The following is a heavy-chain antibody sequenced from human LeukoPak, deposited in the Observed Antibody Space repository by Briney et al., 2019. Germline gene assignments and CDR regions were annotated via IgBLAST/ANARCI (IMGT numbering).Heavy chain of an antibody. J-gene: IGHJ4*02. CDR2: ISSSSSTI. CDR3: ARDSHYGDFLFDY. V-gene: IGHV3-48*02. Sequence: GGSLRLSCAAFGFIFSDYGMSWVRQAPGKGLEWVSYISSSSSTIYYADSVEGRFTISRDNAKNSLYLQMNSLRDEDTAVYYCARDSHYGDFLFDYWGQGTLVTVSS. CDR1: GFIFSDYG. D-gene: IGHD4-17*01.